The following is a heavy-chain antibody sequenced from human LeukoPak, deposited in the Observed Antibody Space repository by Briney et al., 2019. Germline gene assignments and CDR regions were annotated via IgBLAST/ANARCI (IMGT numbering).Heavy chain of an antibody. CDR2: ISWNSGSM. V-gene: IGHV3-9*01. CDR3: AKVGSSGYFSPDRFDY. Sequence: PGGSLRLSCAASGFTFDDYAMHWVRQAPGKGLEWVSGISWNSGSMGYADSVKGRFTISRDNAKNSLYLQMNSLRAEDTALYYCAKVGSSGYFSPDRFDYWGQGTLVTVSS. J-gene: IGHJ4*02. D-gene: IGHD3-22*01. CDR1: GFTFDDYA.